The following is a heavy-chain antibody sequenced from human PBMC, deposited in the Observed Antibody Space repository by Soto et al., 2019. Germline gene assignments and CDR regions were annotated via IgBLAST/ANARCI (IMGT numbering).Heavy chain of an antibody. CDR2: IYYSGST. CDR1: GGSVSSGSYY. D-gene: IGHD2-2*01. CDR3: ARQMGDIVVVPGYYYAMDL. J-gene: IGHJ6*02. V-gene: IGHV4-61*01. Sequence: KPSETLSLTCTVSGGSVSSGSYYWSWIRQPPGKGLEWIGYIYYSGSTNYHPSLKSRVPISVDTSKNQFYLKLSSVTAADTAVYYCARQMGDIVVVPGYYYAMDLWGQGTTVTVSS.